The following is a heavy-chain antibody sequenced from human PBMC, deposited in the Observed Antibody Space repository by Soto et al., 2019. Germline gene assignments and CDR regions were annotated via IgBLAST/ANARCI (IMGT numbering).Heavy chain of an antibody. CDR1: GGSISSGDYY. V-gene: IGHV4-30-4*01. D-gene: IGHD3-22*01. J-gene: IGHJ4*02. Sequence: SENLSLTCTVSGGSISSGDYYWSWIRQPPGKGLEWIGYIYYSGSTYYNPSLKSRVTISVDTSKNQFSLKLSSVTAADTAVYYCASSMIGSIFDYWGQGTPVTVAS. CDR2: IYYSGST. CDR3: ASSMIGSIFDY.